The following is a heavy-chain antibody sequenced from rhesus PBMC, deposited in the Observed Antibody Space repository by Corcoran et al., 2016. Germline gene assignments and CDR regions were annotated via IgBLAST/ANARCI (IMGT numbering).Heavy chain of an antibody. D-gene: IGHD3-9*01. CDR2: IYGNSAST. J-gene: IGHJ4*01. Sequence: QVQLQESGPGLVKPSETRSLTCTASGGPISGYYYRSWIRQPPGKGREWIGGIYGNSASTSYNPSLKSRVTISKDTSKNQFSLKLSSVTAADTAVYYCASPLTITVTITPFAAWGQGVLVTVSS. CDR3: ASPLTITVTITPFAA. V-gene: IGHV4-143*01. CDR1: GGPISGYYY.